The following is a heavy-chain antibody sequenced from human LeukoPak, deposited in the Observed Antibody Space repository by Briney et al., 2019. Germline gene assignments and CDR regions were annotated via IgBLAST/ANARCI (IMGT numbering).Heavy chain of an antibody. CDR3: ARGSPRGSSSRFDP. J-gene: IGHJ5*02. V-gene: IGHV4-34*01. D-gene: IGHD6-6*01. CDR2: INHSGST. Sequence: SETLPLICAVYGGSFSGYYWSWIRQPPGKGLEWIGEINHSGSTNYNPSLKSRVTISVDTSKNQFSLKLSSVTAADTAVYYCARGSPRGSSSRFDPWGQGTLVTVSS. CDR1: GGSFSGYY.